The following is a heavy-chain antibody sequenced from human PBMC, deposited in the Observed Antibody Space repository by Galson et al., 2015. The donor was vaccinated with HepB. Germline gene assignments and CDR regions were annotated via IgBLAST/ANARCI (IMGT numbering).Heavy chain of an antibody. CDR1: GFTFSSYS. V-gene: IGHV3-48*01. CDR3: AKLDPATVVTDPPRFGYWYFDL. CDR2: ISSSSSTI. D-gene: IGHD4-23*01. J-gene: IGHJ2*01. Sequence: SLRLSCAASGFTFSSYSMNWVRQVPGKGLEWVSYISSSSSTIYYADSVKGRFTISRDNAKNTLYLQMNSLRAEDTAVYYCAKLDPATVVTDPPRFGYWYFDLWGRGTLVTVSS.